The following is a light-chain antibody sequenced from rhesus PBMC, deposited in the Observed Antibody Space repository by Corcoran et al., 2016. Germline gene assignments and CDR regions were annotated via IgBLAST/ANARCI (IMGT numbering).Light chain of an antibody. CDR2: KAS. CDR1: QSLNNW. CDR3: QQYSGNPWT. V-gene: IGKV1-22*01. J-gene: IGKJ1*01. Sequence: DIQMTQSPSSLSASVGDTVTITCRARQSLNNWVAWYPQKPGKAPKLLIYKASSFQNGVPSTFSGGGSGTEFTLTISSLQSEEFATYFCQQYSGNPWTFGQGTKVEIK.